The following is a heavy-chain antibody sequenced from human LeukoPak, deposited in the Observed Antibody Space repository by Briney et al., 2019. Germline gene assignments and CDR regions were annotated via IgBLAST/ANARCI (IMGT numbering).Heavy chain of an antibody. CDR3: ARDLTYSGNWYTFDY. CDR2: IRYDGSNK. Sequence: GGSLRLSCAASGFTFSSYGMHWVRQAPGKGLEWVAFIRYDGSNKYYADSVKGRFTISRDNSKNTLYLQMNSLRAEDTAVYYCARDLTYSGNWYTFDYWGQGTLVTVSS. CDR1: GFTFSSYG. D-gene: IGHD6-13*01. V-gene: IGHV3-30*02. J-gene: IGHJ4*02.